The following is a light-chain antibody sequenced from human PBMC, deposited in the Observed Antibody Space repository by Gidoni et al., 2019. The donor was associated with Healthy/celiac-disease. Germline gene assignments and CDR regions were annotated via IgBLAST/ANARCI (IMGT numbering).Light chain of an antibody. CDR3: QQYYSTPYT. CDR1: QSVLYSSNNKNY. CDR2: WAS. Sequence: DIVMTQSPESLAVSLGERATINCKSSQSVLYSSNNKNYLAWYQQKPGQPPKLLIYWASTRESGVPDRFSGSGSGTDFTLTISSLQAEDVAVYYCQQYYSTPYTFGQXTKLEIK. V-gene: IGKV4-1*01. J-gene: IGKJ2*01.